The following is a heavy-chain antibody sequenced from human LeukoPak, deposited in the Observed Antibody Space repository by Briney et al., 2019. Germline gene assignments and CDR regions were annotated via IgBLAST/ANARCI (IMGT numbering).Heavy chain of an antibody. CDR1: GFTFRSYG. V-gene: IGHV3-33*06. CDR3: AKWSGDYPSYYLDY. J-gene: IGHJ4*02. CDR2: IRSDGSSK. Sequence: GRSLRLSCAASGFTFRSYGLHWVRQAPGKGLEWVALIRSDGSSKNCADSVKGRFTISRDASKNTVYLQMNSLRAEDTAVYSCAKWSGDYPSYYLDYWGQGTLVTVSS. D-gene: IGHD4-17*01.